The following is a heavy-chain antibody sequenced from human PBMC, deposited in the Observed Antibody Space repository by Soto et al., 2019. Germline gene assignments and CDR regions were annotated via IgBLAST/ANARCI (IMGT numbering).Heavy chain of an antibody. V-gene: IGHV1-8*01. CDR2: MNPNSGNT. CDR3: AGGKRGGTRQ. CDR1: GYTFTSYD. J-gene: IGHJ4*02. Sequence: QVQLVQSGAEVKKPGASVKVSCKASGYTFTSYDINWVRQATGQGLEWMGWMNPNSGNTGYAQKFQGRVTMTRNTSLKTGQMELSRLGTEDTAVFFRAGGKRGGTRQWGQGTLGTVSP. D-gene: IGHD3-16*01.